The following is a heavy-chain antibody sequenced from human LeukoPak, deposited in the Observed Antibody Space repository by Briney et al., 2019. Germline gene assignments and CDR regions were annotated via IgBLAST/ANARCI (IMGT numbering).Heavy chain of an antibody. Sequence: QPGGSLRLXCAASGFTFSSYEMNWVRQAPGKGLESVSYISSSGSTIYYADSVKGRFTISRDNAKNSLYLQMNSLRAEDTAVYYCARAARSSGFSYYYMDVWGKGTTVTVSS. V-gene: IGHV3-48*03. CDR1: GFTFSSYE. CDR2: ISSSGSTI. D-gene: IGHD6-19*01. J-gene: IGHJ6*03. CDR3: ARAARSSGFSYYYMDV.